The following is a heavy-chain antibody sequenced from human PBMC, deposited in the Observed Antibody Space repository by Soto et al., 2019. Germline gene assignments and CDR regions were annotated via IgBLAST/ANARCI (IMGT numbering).Heavy chain of an antibody. CDR3: VRTSLVVAAATREDY. CDR1: GFTFSSYW. Sequence: EVQLVESGGGLVQPGGSLRLSCAASGFTFSSYWMHWVRQAPGKGLVWVSRINSDGSSTSYADSVKGRFTISRDNAKNTLYLQMNSLRAADTAGYYCVRTSLVVAAATREDYWGQGTLVTVSS. V-gene: IGHV3-74*01. D-gene: IGHD2-15*01. J-gene: IGHJ4*02. CDR2: INSDGSST.